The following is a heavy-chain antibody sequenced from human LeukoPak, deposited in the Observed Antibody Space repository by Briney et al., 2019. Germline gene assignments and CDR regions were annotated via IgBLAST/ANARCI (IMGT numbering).Heavy chain of an antibody. J-gene: IGHJ6*03. CDR2: ISGSGTHT. D-gene: IGHD1-14*01. Sequence: GGSLRLSCAASGFTFSSYWMSWVRQAPGKGLEWVLGISGSGTHTYYADSAKGRFTSSRDFSKRTVYLQMNSLRAEDTAVYYCAKNGEPHYYMDVLGKGTTVTVSS. CDR3: AKNGEPHYYMDV. CDR1: GFTFSSYW. V-gene: IGHV3-23*01.